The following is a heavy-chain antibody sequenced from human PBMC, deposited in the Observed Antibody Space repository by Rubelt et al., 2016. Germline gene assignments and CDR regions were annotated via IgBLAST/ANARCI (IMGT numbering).Heavy chain of an antibody. D-gene: IGHD2-8*01. CDR3: ARAQRIRLLMVYAPTFDY. J-gene: IGHJ4*02. CDR2: INAGNGNT. Sequence: QVQLVQSGAEVKKPGASVKVSCKASGYTFTSYAMHWVRQAPGQRLEWMGWINAGNGNTKYSQKFQGRVTSTRDTYASTAYMELSSLRSEDTAVYYCARAQRIRLLMVYAPTFDYWGQGTLVTVSS. CDR1: GYTFTSYA. V-gene: IGHV1-3*01.